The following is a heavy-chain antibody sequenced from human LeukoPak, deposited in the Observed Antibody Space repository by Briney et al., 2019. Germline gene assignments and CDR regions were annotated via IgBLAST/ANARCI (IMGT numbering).Heavy chain of an antibody. Sequence: ASVKVSCTASGYTFTSYGISWVRQAPGQGLEWMGWISAYNGNTNYAQKLQGRVTMTTDTSTSTAYMELRSLRSDDTAVYYCARSGANYCYYGMDVWGQGTTVTVSS. V-gene: IGHV1-18*01. D-gene: IGHD3-10*01. CDR1: GYTFTSYG. CDR3: ARSGANYCYYGMDV. CDR2: ISAYNGNT. J-gene: IGHJ6*02.